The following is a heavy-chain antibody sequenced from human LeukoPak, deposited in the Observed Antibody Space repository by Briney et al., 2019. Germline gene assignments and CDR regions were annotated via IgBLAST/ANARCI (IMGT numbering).Heavy chain of an antibody. CDR2: INPNSGGT. D-gene: IGHD3-22*01. J-gene: IGHJ4*02. CDR1: GYTFTGYY. CDR3: AREDFDYYDSSGYYYVSGGFDY. Sequence: ASVKVSCKASGYTFTGYYMHWVRQAPGQGLEWMGWINPNSGGTNYAQKFQGRVTMTRDTSISTAYMELSRLRSDDTAVYYCAREDFDYYDSSGYYYVSGGFDYWGQGTLVTVSS. V-gene: IGHV1-2*02.